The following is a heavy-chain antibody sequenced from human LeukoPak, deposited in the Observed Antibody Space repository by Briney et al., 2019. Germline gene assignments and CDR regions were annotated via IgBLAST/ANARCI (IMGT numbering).Heavy chain of an antibody. CDR1: GFTFSSYW. Sequence: AGGSLRLSCAASGFTFSSYWMYWVRQAPGKGLVWVSRINGDGSTTTYADSVKGRFTISRDNAKNTMYLQMNSLRAEDTAVYYCARDLSWTSDYWGQGTLVTVSS. CDR3: ARDLSWTSDY. D-gene: IGHD3/OR15-3a*01. J-gene: IGHJ4*02. V-gene: IGHV3-74*01. CDR2: INGDGSTT.